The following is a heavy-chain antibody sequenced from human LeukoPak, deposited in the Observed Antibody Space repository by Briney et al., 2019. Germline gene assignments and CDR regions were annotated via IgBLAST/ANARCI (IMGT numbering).Heavy chain of an antibody. CDR3: AREGRRELRAIDY. D-gene: IGHD1-26*01. J-gene: IGHJ4*02. CDR2: ISGSGGSTI. V-gene: IGHV3-48*04. CDR1: GFTFSNYG. Sequence: GGSLRLSCAASGFTFSNYGMNWVRQAPGKGLEWVSAISGSGGSTIYYADSVKGRFTISRDNAKNSLYLQMNSLRAEDTAVYYCAREGRRELRAIDYWGQGTLVTVSS.